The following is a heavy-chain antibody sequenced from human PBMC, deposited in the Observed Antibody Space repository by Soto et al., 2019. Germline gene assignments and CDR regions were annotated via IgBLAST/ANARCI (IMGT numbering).Heavy chain of an antibody. CDR3: AKSYNGYCSSANCYRDNGFDT. V-gene: IGHV1-69*06. J-gene: IGHJ5*02. CDR2: IIPIFGPA. D-gene: IGHD2-2*03. CDR1: GGTFSSHA. Sequence: QVQLVQSGAEVKKPGSSVKVSCKASGGTFSSHAFTWVRQAPGQGLEWMGGIIPIFGPANYAQNFQGRVTIAADRSTSTIYMELSSLRSEDTAVYYCAKSYNGYCSSANCYRDNGFDTWGQGTLVTVSS.